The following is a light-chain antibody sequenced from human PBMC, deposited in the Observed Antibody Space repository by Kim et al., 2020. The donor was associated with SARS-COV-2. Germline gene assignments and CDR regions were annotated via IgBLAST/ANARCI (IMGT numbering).Light chain of an antibody. CDR3: NSRDSSGNHWV. CDR2: GKN. CDR1: SLRSYY. Sequence: SSELTQDPAVSVALGQTVRITCQGDSLRSYYASWYQQKPGQAPVLVIYGKNNRPSGISDRFPGSSSGNTASLTITGAQAEDEADYYCNSRDSSGNHWVFG. J-gene: IGLJ3*02. V-gene: IGLV3-19*01.